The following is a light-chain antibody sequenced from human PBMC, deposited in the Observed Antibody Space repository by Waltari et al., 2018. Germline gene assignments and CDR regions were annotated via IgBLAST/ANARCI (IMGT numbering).Light chain of an antibody. J-gene: IGLJ2*01. Sequence: QSVLTQPPSASGTPGQRVTISCSGSSSNIGSNTVNWYQQLPGTAPKLLIYSNNQRPLGVPDRFAGAKSGTSASLAISGLQSEEEADYYCAAWDDSLNGPVFGGGTKLTVL. CDR3: AAWDDSLNGPV. CDR2: SNN. V-gene: IGLV1-44*01. CDR1: SSNIGSNT.